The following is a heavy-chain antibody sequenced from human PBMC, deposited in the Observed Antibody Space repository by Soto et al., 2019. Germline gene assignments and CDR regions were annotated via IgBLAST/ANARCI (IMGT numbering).Heavy chain of an antibody. CDR3: ASSPWKYYGSGSPYYFDY. CDR2: IIPILGIA. D-gene: IGHD3-10*01. J-gene: IGHJ4*02. Sequence: SVKVSCKASGGTFSSYTISWVRQAPGQRLEWMGRIIPILGIANYAQKFQGRVTITADKSTSTAYMELSSLRSEDTAVYYCASSPWKYYGSGSPYYFDYWGQGTLVTVSS. CDR1: GGTFSSYT. V-gene: IGHV1-69*02.